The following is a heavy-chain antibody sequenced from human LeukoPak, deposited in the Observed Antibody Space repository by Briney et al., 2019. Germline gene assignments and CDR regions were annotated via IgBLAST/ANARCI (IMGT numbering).Heavy chain of an antibody. J-gene: IGHJ4*02. CDR3: AKLGYCSSTSCHDYFDY. Sequence: GGSLRLSCATSGFTFGAFAMSWVRQAPGKGLEWVSGISGSGHSSWYADSVKGRFTISRDNSKNTLYLRMNSLRAEDTAVYYCAKLGYCSSTSCHDYFDYWGQGTLVTVSS. D-gene: IGHD2-2*03. V-gene: IGHV3-23*01. CDR2: ISGSGHSS. CDR1: GFTFGAFA.